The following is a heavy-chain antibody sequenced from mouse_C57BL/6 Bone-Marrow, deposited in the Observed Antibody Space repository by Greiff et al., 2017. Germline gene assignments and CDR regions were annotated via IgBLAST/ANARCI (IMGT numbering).Heavy chain of an antibody. Sequence: VQLQQSGAELVRPGTSVKMSCKASGYTFTNYWIGWAKQRPGHGLEWIGDIYPGGGYTNYNEKFKGKATLTADKSSSTAYMQFSSLTSEDSAIYYCARLYYYGGWYFDVWGTGTTVTVSS. CDR1: GYTFTNYW. CDR2: IYPGGGYT. CDR3: ARLYYYGGWYFDV. V-gene: IGHV1-63*01. D-gene: IGHD1-1*01. J-gene: IGHJ1*03.